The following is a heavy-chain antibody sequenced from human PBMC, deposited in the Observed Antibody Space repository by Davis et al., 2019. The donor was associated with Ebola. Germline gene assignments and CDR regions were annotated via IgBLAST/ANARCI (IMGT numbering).Heavy chain of an antibody. CDR2: IWYDGSNK. CDR1: GFTFSSYG. J-gene: IGHJ4*02. V-gene: IGHV3-33*01. D-gene: IGHD6-13*01. CDR3: ARVSSWPPSFDY. Sequence: PGGSLRLSCAASGFTFSSYGMHWVRQAPGKGLEWVAVIWYDGSNKYYADSVKGRFTISRDNSKNTLYLQMNSLRAEDTAVYYCARVSSWPPSFDYWGQGTLVTVSS.